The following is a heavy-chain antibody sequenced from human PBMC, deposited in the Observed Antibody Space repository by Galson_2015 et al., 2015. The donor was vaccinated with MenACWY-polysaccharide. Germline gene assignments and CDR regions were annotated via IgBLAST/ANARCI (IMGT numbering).Heavy chain of an antibody. CDR3: ARHVIGGGYFDY. CDR2: ITGGNGDT. CDR1: GYTFSRYP. J-gene: IGHJ4*02. V-gene: IGHV1-3*01. Sequence: SVKVPCKASGYTFSRYPIHWVRQAPGQRFEWMGWITGGNGDTKYSEKLQGRVSITKDTSANTVYMELSSLTYEDTAVVYCARHVIGGGYFDYWGQGTLVTVSS. D-gene: IGHD2/OR15-2a*01.